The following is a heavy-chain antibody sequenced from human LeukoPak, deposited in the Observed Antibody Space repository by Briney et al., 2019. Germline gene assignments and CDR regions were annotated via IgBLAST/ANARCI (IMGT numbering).Heavy chain of an antibody. Sequence: ASVKVSCKASGYTFTGYYMHWVRQAPGQGLEWMGWINPNSGGTNYAQKFQGRVTMTRDMSISTAYMELSRLRSDDTAVYYCARDRAAGIAAAGGNNWFDPWGQGTLVTVSS. D-gene: IGHD6-13*01. CDR3: ARDRAAGIAAAGGNNWFDP. V-gene: IGHV1-2*02. CDR2: INPNSGGT. J-gene: IGHJ5*02. CDR1: GYTFTGYY.